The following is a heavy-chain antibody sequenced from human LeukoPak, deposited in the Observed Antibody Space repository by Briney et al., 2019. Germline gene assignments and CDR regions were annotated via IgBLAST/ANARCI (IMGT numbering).Heavy chain of an antibody. CDR3: ARVVYSHYWPEGMDV. CDR2: IHNSETT. D-gene: IGHD4-11*01. J-gene: IGHJ6*02. V-gene: IGHV4-59*01. CDR1: GDSISSYY. Sequence: ESGPGLVKPSETLSLTCTVSGDSISSYYWSWIRQPPGKGLEWIGYIHNSETTNYNPSLESRVTISEDTSKNQFSLMLTSVTAADTAVYHCARVVYSHYWPEGMDVWGQGTTVTVSS.